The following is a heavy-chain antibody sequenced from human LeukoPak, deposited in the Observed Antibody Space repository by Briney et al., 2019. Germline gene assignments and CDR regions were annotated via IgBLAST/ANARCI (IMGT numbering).Heavy chain of an antibody. CDR2: SGAT. Sequence: SETLSLTCAVSGGSFSGYYWSWIRQPPGKGLEWIGSGATFHNPSLKSRVTTSVDTSKNQVSLRVNFVTAADTAVYYCARHLSGTTTAHYFDYWGQGILVTVSS. D-gene: IGHD1-1*01. CDR1: GGSFSGYY. V-gene: IGHV4-34*01. J-gene: IGHJ4*02. CDR3: ARHLSGTTTAHYFDY.